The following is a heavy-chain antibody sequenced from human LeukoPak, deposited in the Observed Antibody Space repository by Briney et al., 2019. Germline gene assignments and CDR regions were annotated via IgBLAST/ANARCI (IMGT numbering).Heavy chain of an antibody. D-gene: IGHD3-22*01. J-gene: IGHJ4*02. CDR2: ITGSSSYI. CDR1: GFTFSSYS. V-gene: IGHV3-21*06. CDR3: ACRSTGYSQYYFDY. Sequence: GGSLRLSCAASGFTFSSYSMNWVRQAPGRGLEWVSSITGSSSYIYYADSVKGRFIISRDNAKNSLYLQMNSLRVEDTAVYYCACRSTGYSQYYFDYCGQGILVTVSS.